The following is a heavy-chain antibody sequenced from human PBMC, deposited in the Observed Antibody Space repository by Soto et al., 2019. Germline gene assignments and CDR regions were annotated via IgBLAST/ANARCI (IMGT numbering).Heavy chain of an antibody. D-gene: IGHD5-18*01. V-gene: IGHV1-18*01. CDR1: GYTFYIHS. CDR3: ARCIQGDYYYGMDV. J-gene: IGHJ6*02. Sequence: ASMKVSCKASGYTFYIHSISWARQASGQGLEWMGRINADYGNTQYAQKFRGRVTMTTDTSTTTVYMELTNLRSDDTAVYYCARCIQGDYYYGMDVWG. CDR2: INADYGNT.